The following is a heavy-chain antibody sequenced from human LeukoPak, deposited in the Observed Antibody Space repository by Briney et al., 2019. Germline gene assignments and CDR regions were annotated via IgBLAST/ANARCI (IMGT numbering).Heavy chain of an antibody. CDR2: LYSVGNT. CDR3: ARGVEPLAANTLAY. J-gene: IGHJ4*02. Sequence: GGSLRLSCAASGFTVITNDMTWVRQAPGKGLEWVSVLYSVGNTKYADSVQGRFTISRDNSKNTLYLEMNSLSPDDTAVYYCARGVEPLAANTLAYWGQGTLVTVSS. D-gene: IGHD1-14*01. CDR1: GFTVITND. V-gene: IGHV3-53*01.